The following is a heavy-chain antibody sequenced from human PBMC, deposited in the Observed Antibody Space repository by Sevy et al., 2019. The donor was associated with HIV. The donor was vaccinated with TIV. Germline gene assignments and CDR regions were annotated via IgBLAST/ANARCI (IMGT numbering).Heavy chain of an antibody. CDR1: GYTFTGYY. V-gene: IGHV1-2*02. CDR2: INPNSGDT. D-gene: IGHD1-26*01. J-gene: IGHJ4*02. Sequence: ASVKVSCKASGYTFTGYYIHWVRQAPGQGLEWMGWINPNSGDTNYTQKFQGRVTMTRDTSITTAYMELSRLRSDDTAVYYCARMGSGSYHVVYWGQGTLVTVSS. CDR3: ARMGSGSYHVVY.